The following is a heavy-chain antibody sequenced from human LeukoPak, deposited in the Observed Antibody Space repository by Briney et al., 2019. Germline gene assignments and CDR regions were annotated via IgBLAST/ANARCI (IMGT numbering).Heavy chain of an antibody. CDR2: INPNSGGT. Sequence: ASVKVSCKASGYTFTGYYMNWVRQAPRQGLEWMGWINPNSGGTNYAQKFQGRVTMTRDTSISTAYMELSRLRSDDTAVYYCARTPLYSDSSGYYYMTSYYFDYWGQGTLVTVSS. V-gene: IGHV1-2*02. D-gene: IGHD3-22*01. CDR1: GYTFTGYY. CDR3: ARTPLYSDSSGYYYMTSYYFDY. J-gene: IGHJ4*02.